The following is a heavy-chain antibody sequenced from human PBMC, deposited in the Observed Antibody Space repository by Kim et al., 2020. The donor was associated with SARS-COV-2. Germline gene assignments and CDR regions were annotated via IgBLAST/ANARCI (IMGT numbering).Heavy chain of an antibody. CDR2: IYYSGST. V-gene: IGHV4-59*01. CDR1: GGSISSYY. D-gene: IGHD2-15*01. Sequence: SETLSLTCTVSGGSISSYYWSWIRQPPGKGLEWIGYIYYSGSTNYNPSLKSRVTISVDTSKNQFSLKLSSVTAADTAVYYCARRGYYSEFDSWGQGTLVTVSS. CDR3: ARRGYYSEFDS. J-gene: IGHJ4*02.